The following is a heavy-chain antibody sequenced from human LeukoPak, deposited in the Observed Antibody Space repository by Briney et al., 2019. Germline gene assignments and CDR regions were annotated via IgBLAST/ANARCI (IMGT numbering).Heavy chain of an antibody. V-gene: IGHV4-59*12. CDR2: IYYSGST. D-gene: IGHD2-2*01. CDR3: ARYGPYCSSTSCYSLDY. CDR1: GGSISSYY. J-gene: IGHJ4*02. Sequence: SETLSLTCTVSGGSISSYYWSWIRQPPGKGLEWIGYIYYSGSTNYNPSLKSRVTISVDTSKNQFSLKLSSVTAADTAVYYCARYGPYCSSTSCYSLDYWGQGTLVTVSS.